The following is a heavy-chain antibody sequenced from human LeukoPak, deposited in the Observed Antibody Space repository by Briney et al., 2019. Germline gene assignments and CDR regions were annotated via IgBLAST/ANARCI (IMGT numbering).Heavy chain of an antibody. CDR1: GYTFTSYD. CDR2: MNPNSGNT. Sequence: ASVKVSCKASGYTFTSYDINWVRQATGQGLEWMGWMNPNSGNTGSAPNFQGRVTMTMNISISTAYMELSSLRSEDTAVYYCARGFTVVRGVIKGGSAWFDPWGQGTLVTVSS. D-gene: IGHD3-10*01. V-gene: IGHV1-8*01. CDR3: ARGFTVVRGVIKGGSAWFDP. J-gene: IGHJ5*02.